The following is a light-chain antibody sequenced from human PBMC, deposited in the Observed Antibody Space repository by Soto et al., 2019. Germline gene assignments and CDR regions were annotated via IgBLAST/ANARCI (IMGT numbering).Light chain of an antibody. Sequence: DIQMTQSPSTLSGSVGDRVTITCRASQTISSWLAWYQQKPGQAPKLLIYKASTLKSGVPSRFSGSGSGTEFTLTISSLQPDHFATYYCQHYNSYSEAFGQGTKVELK. J-gene: IGKJ1*01. CDR3: QHYNSYSEA. CDR2: KAS. V-gene: IGKV1-5*03. CDR1: QTISSW.